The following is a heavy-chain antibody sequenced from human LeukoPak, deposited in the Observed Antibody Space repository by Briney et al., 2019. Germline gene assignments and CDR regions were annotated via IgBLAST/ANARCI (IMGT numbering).Heavy chain of an antibody. Sequence: ASVKVSCKASGYTFTGYHMHWVRQAPGQGLEWMGRINPNSGGTNYAQKFQGRVTMTRDTSISTAYMELSRLRSDGTAVYYCARSLPEISYYDFWSGYWCFDYWGQGALVTVSS. CDR2: INPNSGGT. D-gene: IGHD3-3*01. CDR1: GYTFTGYH. J-gene: IGHJ4*02. V-gene: IGHV1-2*06. CDR3: ARSLPEISYYDFWSGYWCFDY.